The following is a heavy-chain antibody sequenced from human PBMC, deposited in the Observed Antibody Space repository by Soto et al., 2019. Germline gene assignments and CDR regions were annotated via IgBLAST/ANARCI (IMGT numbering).Heavy chain of an antibody. Sequence: SETLSLTCAVSGGSISGSYYYWAWLRQSPGKGPEWIGSVFYTGFTSYNPSLESRVSVSVDTSKGQFSLKLSAVTAADAAVYYCATSQKGYNWNYFDHWGQGALVTVSS. J-gene: IGHJ4*02. V-gene: IGHV4-39*01. CDR2: VFYTGFT. CDR3: ATSQKGYNWNYFDH. D-gene: IGHD1-20*01. CDR1: GGSISGSYYY.